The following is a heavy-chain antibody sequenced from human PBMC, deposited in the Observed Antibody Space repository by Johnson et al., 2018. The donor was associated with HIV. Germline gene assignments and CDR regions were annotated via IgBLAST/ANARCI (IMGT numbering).Heavy chain of an antibody. D-gene: IGHD5-24*01. CDR1: GFTFSNYA. Sequence: VQLVESGGGVVRPGGSLRLSCAASGFTFSNYAMSWVRQAPGKGLEWVSAITGSGAITYSADSVKGRLTISRDNSKNSLYLQMNSLRAEETALYYCARGGDGYNSRFREPFGAFDIWGQGTMVTVSS. V-gene: IGHV3-23*04. CDR2: ITGSGAIT. J-gene: IGHJ3*02. CDR3: ARGGDGYNSRFREPFGAFDI.